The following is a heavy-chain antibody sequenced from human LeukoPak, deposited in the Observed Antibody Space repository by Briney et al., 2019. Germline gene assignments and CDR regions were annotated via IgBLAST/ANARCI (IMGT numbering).Heavy chain of an antibody. D-gene: IGHD5-18*01. V-gene: IGHV4-39*07. CDR3: ARDHGYANWFDP. CDR2: IYYSGTT. Sequence: SGALSLTCTVSGGSIRSRNDYWGWIRRPPGKGLEYIGSIYYSGTTYYKPSLKSRATISVDTSKNQFSLKLSSVTAADTAIYYCARDHGYANWFDPWGQGTLVTVSS. J-gene: IGHJ5*02. CDR1: GGSIRSRNDY.